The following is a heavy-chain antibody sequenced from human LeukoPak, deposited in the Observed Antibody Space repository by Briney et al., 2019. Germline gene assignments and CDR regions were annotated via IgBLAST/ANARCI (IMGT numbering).Heavy chain of an antibody. J-gene: IGHJ4*02. D-gene: IGHD5-24*01. CDR2: INSDGSST. CDR3: ARMGLEMAPALDY. Sequence: GGSLRLSCAASGFTFSRYWMHWVRQAPGKGLVWVSRINSDGSSTSYADSVKGRFTISRDNAKNTLYLQMNSLRAEDTAVYYCARMGLEMAPALDYWGQGTLVTVSS. CDR1: GFTFSRYW. V-gene: IGHV3-74*01.